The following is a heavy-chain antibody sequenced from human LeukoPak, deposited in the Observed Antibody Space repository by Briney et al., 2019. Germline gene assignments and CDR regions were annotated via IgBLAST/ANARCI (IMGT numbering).Heavy chain of an antibody. V-gene: IGHV4-34*01. CDR2: INHSGST. D-gene: IGHD3-10*01. CDR3: ARERLLWSQGYFDY. J-gene: IGHJ4*02. CDR1: GGSFSGYY. Sequence: SETLSLTCAVYGGSFSGYYWRWIRQPPGKGLEWIGEINHSGSTNYNPSLKSRVTISVDTSKNQFSLKLSSVTAADTAVYYCARERLLWSQGYFDYWGQGTLVTVSS.